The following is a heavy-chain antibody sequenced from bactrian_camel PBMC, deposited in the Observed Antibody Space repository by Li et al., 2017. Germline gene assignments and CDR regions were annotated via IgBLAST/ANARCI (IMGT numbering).Heavy chain of an antibody. Sequence: QLVESGGGSVQAGGSLRLSCAASGSPYNGLYMGWFRQPPGQKREVVATTYTGVGYGRTWYADSVKDRFTISRDGARNTLYLQMNSLKPEDTAIYFCAARWPSTANCDSDLPEYNYWGRGTQVTVSS. J-gene: IGHJ4*01. D-gene: IGHD3*01. CDR3: AARWPSTANCDSDLPEYNY. CDR1: GSPYNGLY. V-gene: IGHV3S29*01. CDR2: TYTGVGYGRT.